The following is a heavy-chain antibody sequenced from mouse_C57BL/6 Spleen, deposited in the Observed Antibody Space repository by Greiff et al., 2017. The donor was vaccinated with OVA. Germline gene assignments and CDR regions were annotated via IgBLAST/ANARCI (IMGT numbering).Heavy chain of an antibody. Sequence: EVHLVESGGGLVQPGGSMKLSCVASGFTFSNYWMNWVRQSPEKGLEWVAQIRLKSDNYATHYAESVKGRFTISRDDSKSSVYLQMNNLRAEDTGIYYCTGGNRAAMDYWGQGTSVTVSS. CDR1: GFTFSNYW. J-gene: IGHJ4*01. CDR2: IRLKSDNYAT. V-gene: IGHV6-3*01. CDR3: TGGNRAAMDY.